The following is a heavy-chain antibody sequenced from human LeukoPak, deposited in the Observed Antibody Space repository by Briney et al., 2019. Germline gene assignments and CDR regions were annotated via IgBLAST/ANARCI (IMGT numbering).Heavy chain of an antibody. J-gene: IGHJ4*02. CDR3: ARGSYCSGGACLFDY. CDR1: GGSVSTYY. Sequence: SETLSLTCTVSGGSVSTYYWSWIRQPPGKGLEWIGHIYYSGSTNYNPSLQSRATISVDTSKNELSLRLSSVTAADTAVYYCARGSYCSGGACLFDYWGQGTLVTVSS. CDR2: IYYSGST. D-gene: IGHD2-15*01. V-gene: IGHV4-59*02.